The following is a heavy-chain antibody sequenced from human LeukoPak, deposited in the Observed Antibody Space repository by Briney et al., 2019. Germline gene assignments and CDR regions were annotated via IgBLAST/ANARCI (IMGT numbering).Heavy chain of an antibody. J-gene: IGHJ6*02. CDR3: ARGWGDYYDSSGYPLYGMDV. D-gene: IGHD3-22*01. V-gene: IGHV4-34*01. Sequence: PSETLSLTCAVYGGSFSGYYWSWIRQPPGKGLEWIGEINHSGSTNYNPSLKSRVTISVDTSKNQFSLKLSSVTAADTAVYYCARGWGDYYDSSGYPLYGMDVWGQGTTVTVSS. CDR1: GGSFSGYY. CDR2: INHSGST.